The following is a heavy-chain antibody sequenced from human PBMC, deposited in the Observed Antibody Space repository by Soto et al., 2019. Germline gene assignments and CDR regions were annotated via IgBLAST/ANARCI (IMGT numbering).Heavy chain of an antibody. D-gene: IGHD7-27*01. CDR3: ASDSTGWFDP. CDR2: FYTSGNT. J-gene: IGHJ5*02. V-gene: IGHV4-4*07. Sequence: SETLSLTCTVSGGSVSSYYWSWIRQPAGKGLEWIGRFYTSGNTNYNPSLKSRVTMSLDTSKNQFSLKLSSVTAADTAVYFCASDSTGWFDPWGQGSLVTVSS. CDR1: GGSVSSYY.